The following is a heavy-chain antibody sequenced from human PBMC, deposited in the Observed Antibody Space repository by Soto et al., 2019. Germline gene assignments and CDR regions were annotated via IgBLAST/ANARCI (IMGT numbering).Heavy chain of an antibody. CDR3: AADSPDFWSGSDLYYYYYGMDV. D-gene: IGHD3-3*01. CDR2: IVVGSGNT. J-gene: IGHJ6*02. CDR1: GFTFTSSA. V-gene: IGHV1-58*01. Sequence: ASVKVSCKASGFTFTSSAVQWVRQARGQRLEWIGWIVVGSGNTNYAQKFQERVTITRDMSTSTAYMELSSLRSEDTAVYYCAADSPDFWSGSDLYYYYYGMDVWGQGTTVTVSS.